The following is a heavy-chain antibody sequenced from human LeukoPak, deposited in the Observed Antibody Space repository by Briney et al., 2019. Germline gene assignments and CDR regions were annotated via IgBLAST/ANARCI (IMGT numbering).Heavy chain of an antibody. CDR1: GFTFSSYW. Sequence: GGSLRLSCAASGFTFSSYWMSWVRQAPGKGLEWVANIKQGGSEKYYVDSVKGRFTISRDNAKNSLYLQMNSLRAEDTAVYYCVRGSYSSSWGTFDYWGQGTLVTVSS. CDR2: IKQGGSEK. D-gene: IGHD6-13*01. J-gene: IGHJ4*02. CDR3: VRGSYSSSWGTFDY. V-gene: IGHV3-7*01.